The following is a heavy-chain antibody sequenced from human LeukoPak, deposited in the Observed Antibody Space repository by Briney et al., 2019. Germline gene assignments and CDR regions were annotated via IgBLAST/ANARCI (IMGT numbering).Heavy chain of an antibody. Sequence: GGSLRLSCAASGFTFSTYWMHWVRQAPGKELVWVARIHSGGSTTSYADSVKGRFTISRDNAKNSLYLQMNSLRAEDTAVYYCAELGITMIGGVWGKGTTVTISS. CDR3: AELGITMIGGV. J-gene: IGHJ6*04. V-gene: IGHV3-74*01. CDR1: GFTFSTYW. CDR2: IHSGGSTT. D-gene: IGHD3-10*02.